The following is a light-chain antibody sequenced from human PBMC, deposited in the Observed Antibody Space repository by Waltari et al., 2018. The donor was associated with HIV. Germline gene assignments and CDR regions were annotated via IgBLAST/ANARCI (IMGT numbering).Light chain of an antibody. V-gene: IGKV3-20*01. Sequence: EIVLTQSPGTLSLSLGERATLSCRASQSVNSNFLAWYQHKPGQAPRLLIYDASTRATGIPDKFSGSGSGSDFTLTISRLEPEDCAVYYCQQYAGFPLTFGGGTKVDIK. CDR2: DAS. J-gene: IGKJ4*01. CDR1: QSVNSNF. CDR3: QQYAGFPLT.